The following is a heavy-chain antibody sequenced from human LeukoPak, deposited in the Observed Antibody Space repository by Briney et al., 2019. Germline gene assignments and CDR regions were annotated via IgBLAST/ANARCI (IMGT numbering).Heavy chain of an antibody. J-gene: IGHJ4*02. D-gene: IGHD3-9*01. CDR3: ARAVLRYFDWLD. V-gene: IGHV3-9*01. CDR2: LFWNSGLV. Sequence: PGGSLRLSCAASGFTFDDYAMHWVRQAPGKGLEWVSGLFWNSGLVGYADSVKGRFTISRDNAKNSLYLQMNSLRAEDTAVYYCARAVLRYFDWLDWGQGTLVTVSS. CDR1: GFTFDDYA.